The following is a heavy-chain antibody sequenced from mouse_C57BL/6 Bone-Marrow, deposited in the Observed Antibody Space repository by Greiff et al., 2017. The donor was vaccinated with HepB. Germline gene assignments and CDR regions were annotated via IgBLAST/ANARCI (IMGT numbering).Heavy chain of an antibody. CDR3: AREGYYGPFAY. J-gene: IGHJ3*01. D-gene: IGHD1-2*01. CDR2: INYDGSST. V-gene: IGHV5-16*01. CDR1: GFTFSDYY. Sequence: EVKLQESEGGLVQPGRSMKLSCTASGFTFSDYYMAWVRQVPEKGLEWVANINYDGSSTYYLDSLKSRFIISRDNAKNILYLQMSSLKSEDTATYYCAREGYYGPFAYWGQGTLVTVSA.